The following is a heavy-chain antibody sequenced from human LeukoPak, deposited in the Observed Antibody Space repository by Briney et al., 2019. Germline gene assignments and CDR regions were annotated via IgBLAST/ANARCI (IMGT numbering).Heavy chain of an antibody. CDR1: GYTFTSYG. D-gene: IGHD3-10*01. J-gene: IGHJ5*02. Sequence: ASVKVSCKASGYTFTSYGISWVRQAPGQGLEWMGWISAYNGNTNYAQKLQGRVTMTTDTSTSTAYMELRSLRSDDTAVYYCARDISDMGFGELSWFDPRGQGTLVTVSS. CDR3: ARDISDMGFGELSWFDP. V-gene: IGHV1-18*01. CDR2: ISAYNGNT.